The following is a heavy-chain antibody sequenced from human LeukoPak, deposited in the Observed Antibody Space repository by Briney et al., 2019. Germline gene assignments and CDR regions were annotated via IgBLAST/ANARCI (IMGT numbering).Heavy chain of an antibody. V-gene: IGHV5-51*01. CDR3: ASPGTGWPFYSMDV. J-gene: IGHJ6*02. Sequence: GGSLQISCQGSGYSFTSYWIGWVRLVPGKGLEWMGIIYPGDSDTRYSPSYQAQVTISADKSISTAYLQCSSLKASDTAMYYCASPGTGWPFYSMDVWGQGTTVTVSS. D-gene: IGHD7-27*01. CDR1: GYSFTSYW. CDR2: IYPGDSDT.